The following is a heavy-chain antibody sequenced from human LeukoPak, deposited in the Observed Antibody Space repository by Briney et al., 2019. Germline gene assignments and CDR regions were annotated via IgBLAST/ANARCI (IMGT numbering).Heavy chain of an antibody. J-gene: IGHJ4*02. Sequence: PGRSLRLTCAASGLTFSSYAMHWVRQAPGKGLEWVAVISYDGSNKYYADSVKGRFTISRDNSKNTLYLQMNSLRAEDTAVYYGWYGGYWGQGTLVTVSS. V-gene: IGHV3-30-3*01. D-gene: IGHD6-19*01. CDR3: WYGGY. CDR1: GLTFSSYA. CDR2: ISYDGSNK.